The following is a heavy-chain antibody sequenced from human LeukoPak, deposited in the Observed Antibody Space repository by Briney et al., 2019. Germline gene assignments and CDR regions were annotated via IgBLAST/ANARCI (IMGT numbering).Heavy chain of an antibody. V-gene: IGHV4-34*01. D-gene: IGHD1-26*01. CDR1: GGSFSGYY. Sequence: SETLSLTCAVYGGSFSGYYWSWIRQPPGKGLEWIGEINHSGSTNYNPSLKSRVTISVDTSKNQFSLKLSSVTAADTAVYYCARYVGATGFFDYWGQGTLVTVSS. J-gene: IGHJ4*02. CDR3: ARYVGATGFFDY. CDR2: INHSGST.